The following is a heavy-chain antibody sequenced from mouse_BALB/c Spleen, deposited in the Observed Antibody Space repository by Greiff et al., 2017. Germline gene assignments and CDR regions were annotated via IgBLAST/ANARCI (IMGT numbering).Heavy chain of an antibody. CDR3: TIGNYYYFDY. J-gene: IGHJ2*01. CDR2: IYPSDSYT. V-gene: IGHV1-69*02. D-gene: IGHD2-1*01. Sequence: QVQLQQPWAELVRPGASVKLSCKASGYTFTSYWINWVKQRPGQGLEWIGNIYPSDSYTNYNQKFKDKATLTVDKSSSTAYMQLSSPTSEDSAVYYCTIGNYYYFDYWGQGTTLTVSS. CDR1: GYTFTSYW.